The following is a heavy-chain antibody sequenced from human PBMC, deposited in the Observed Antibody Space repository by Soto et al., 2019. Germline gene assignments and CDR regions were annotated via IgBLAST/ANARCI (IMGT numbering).Heavy chain of an antibody. CDR3: ARDLLLLRNLMRYGMDV. CDR1: GYTFTSYD. D-gene: IGHD3-22*01. J-gene: IGHJ6*02. CDR2: MNPNSGNT. V-gene: IGHV1-8*01. Sequence: QVQLVQSGAEVKKPGASVKVSCKASGYTFTSYDINWVRQATGQGLEWMGWMNPNSGNTGYAQKFQGRVTMTRNTSISTAYMELSSLRSEDTAVYYCARDLLLLRNLMRYGMDVWGQGTTVPVSS.